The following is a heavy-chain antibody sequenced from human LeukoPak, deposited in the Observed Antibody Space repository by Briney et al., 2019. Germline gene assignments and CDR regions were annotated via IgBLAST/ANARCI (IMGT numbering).Heavy chain of an antibody. V-gene: IGHV3-7*01. D-gene: IGHD6-19*01. Sequence: GGSLRLSCAASGFTFSSYWMSWVRQAPGKGLEWVANIKQDGSEKYYVDSVKGRFTISRDNAKNSLYLQMNSRRAEDTAVYYCARDKPIAVVPRPFDIWGQGTMVTVSS. CDR1: GFTFSSYW. CDR2: IKQDGSEK. J-gene: IGHJ3*02. CDR3: ARDKPIAVVPRPFDI.